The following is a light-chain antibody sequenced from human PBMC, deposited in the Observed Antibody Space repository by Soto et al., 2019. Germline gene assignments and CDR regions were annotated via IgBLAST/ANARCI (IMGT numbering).Light chain of an antibody. J-gene: IGKJ1*01. V-gene: IGKV1-5*01. CDR1: QSVSSW. CDR3: QQYNSYPRT. CDR2: DAS. Sequence: DIQMTQSPSTLSASLGDTVTITCRASQSVSSWLAWYQQRAGKAPKVLMYDASNLESGVPSRFSGSGSGTEFTLTISSLQPDDFATYYCQQYNSYPRTFGQGTKVDIK.